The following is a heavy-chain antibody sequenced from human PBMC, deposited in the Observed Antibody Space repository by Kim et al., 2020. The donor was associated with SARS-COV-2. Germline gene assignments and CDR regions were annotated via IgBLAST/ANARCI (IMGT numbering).Heavy chain of an antibody. CDR1: GYTFTSYG. CDR2: ISAYNGNT. CDR3: ARDLPSYYDKAHDY. D-gene: IGHD3-22*01. V-gene: IGHV1-18*01. Sequence: ASVKVSCKASGYTFTSYGISWVRQAPGQGLEWMGWISAYNGNTNYAQKLQGRVTMTTDTSTSTAYTELRSLRSDDTAVYYCARDLPSYYDKAHDYWGQGTLVTVSS. J-gene: IGHJ4*02.